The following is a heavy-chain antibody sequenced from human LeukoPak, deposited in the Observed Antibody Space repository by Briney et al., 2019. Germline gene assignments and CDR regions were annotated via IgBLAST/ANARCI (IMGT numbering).Heavy chain of an antibody. D-gene: IGHD4-11*01. CDR1: GFTFGSYA. CDR2: ISYDGSNK. Sequence: PGGSLRLSCAASGFTFGSYAMHWVRQAPGKGLEWVAVISYDGSNKYYADSVKGRFTISRDNSRNTLYLQMNSLRAEDTAVYYCARVTTVTFPHWGQGTLVTVSS. CDR3: ARVTTVTFPH. J-gene: IGHJ4*02. V-gene: IGHV3-30-3*01.